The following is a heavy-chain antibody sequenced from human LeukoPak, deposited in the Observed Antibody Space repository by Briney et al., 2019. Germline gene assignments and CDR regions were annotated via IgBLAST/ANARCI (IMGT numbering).Heavy chain of an antibody. CDR2: INHSGST. J-gene: IGHJ5*02. CDR1: GGSISSYY. CDR3: ARVGSYSSGWYRGINWFDP. Sequence: SETLSLTCTVSGGSISSYYWSWIRQPPGKGLEWIGEINHSGSTNYNPSLKSRVTISVDTSKNQFSLKLSSVTAADTAVYYCARVGSYSSGWYRGINWFDPWGQGTLVTVSS. D-gene: IGHD6-19*01. V-gene: IGHV4-34*01.